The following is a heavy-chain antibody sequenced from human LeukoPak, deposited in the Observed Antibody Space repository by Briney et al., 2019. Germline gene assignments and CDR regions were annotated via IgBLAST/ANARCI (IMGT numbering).Heavy chain of an antibody. CDR1: GFTFSNSA. D-gene: IGHD1-7*01. CDR3: ASATCGTYCYLVDS. Sequence: GGSLRLSCAASGFTFSNSAMHWVRQAPGKGLEWVAIISFDGSDQNYADSVKVRFTISRDNSKNTLYLQMNSLRPEDTAIYYCASATCGTYCYLVDSWGQGTLVTVSS. CDR2: ISFDGSDQ. V-gene: IGHV3-30*04. J-gene: IGHJ5*01.